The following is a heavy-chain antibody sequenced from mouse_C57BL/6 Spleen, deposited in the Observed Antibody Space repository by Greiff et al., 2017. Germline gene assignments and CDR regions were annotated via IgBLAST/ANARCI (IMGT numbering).Heavy chain of an antibody. CDR3: AREGDGYPY. CDR2: IDPSDSYT. J-gene: IGHJ2*01. Sequence: VQLQQPGAELVMPGASVKLSCKASGYTFTSYWMHWVKQRPGQGLEWIGEIDPSDSYTNYNQKFKGKSTLTVDKSSSTAYMQLSSLTSEDSAVYYCAREGDGYPYWGQGTTLTVSS. V-gene: IGHV1-69*01. CDR1: GYTFTSYW. D-gene: IGHD2-3*01.